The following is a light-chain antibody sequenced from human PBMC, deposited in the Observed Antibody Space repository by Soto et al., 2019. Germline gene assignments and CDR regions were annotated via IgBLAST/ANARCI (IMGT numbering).Light chain of an antibody. CDR2: KAS. Sequence: DIQMTQSPSTLAGSVVDRVTMSCRASQTISRWLAWYQQKPGKAPKLLIYKASTLKSGVPSRFSGSGSGTDFTLTLSRLQPDDFATSYCQHYNSYSEAFGKGTTADLK. CDR1: QTISRW. J-gene: IGKJ1*01. CDR3: QHYNSYSEA. V-gene: IGKV1-5*03.